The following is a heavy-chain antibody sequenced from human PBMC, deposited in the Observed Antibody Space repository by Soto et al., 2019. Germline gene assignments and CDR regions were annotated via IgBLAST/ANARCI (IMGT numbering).Heavy chain of an antibody. Sequence: PSETLSLTCAVSGYSISSSNWWGWIRQPPGKGLEWIGYIYYSGTTYYNPSLKSRVTISVDTSKNQFSLKLSSVTAADTAVYYCARVVPAGIGFYSLDVWGHGTTVTVS. CDR2: IYYSGTT. J-gene: IGHJ6*02. CDR3: ARVVPAGIGFYSLDV. V-gene: IGHV4-28*03. CDR1: GYSISSSNW. D-gene: IGHD2-2*01.